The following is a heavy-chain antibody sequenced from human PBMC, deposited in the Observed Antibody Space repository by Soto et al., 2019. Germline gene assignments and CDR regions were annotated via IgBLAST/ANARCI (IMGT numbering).Heavy chain of an antibody. CDR3: ARDVSQGSSGYYFEDFDI. Sequence: EVQLVESGGGLVQPGGSLRLSCAASGFAFGDYWMTWVRQAPGKGLEWVAKIKKDGSKKYYLDSVRGRFNISSDTTENSLFLQMNSLRAEDTALYYCARDVSQGSSGYYFEDFDIWGQGTTVTVSS. CDR2: IKKDGSKK. V-gene: IGHV3-7*05. CDR1: GFAFGDYW. D-gene: IGHD6-25*01. J-gene: IGHJ3*02.